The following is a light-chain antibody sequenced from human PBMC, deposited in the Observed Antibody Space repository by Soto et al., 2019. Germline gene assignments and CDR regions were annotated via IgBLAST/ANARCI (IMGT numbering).Light chain of an antibody. CDR1: QSVSSSY. CDR3: QQYDGSPRT. Sequence: EIVLTQSPGTLSLSPGERATLSCRASQSVSSSYLAWYQQKPGQAPRLLIYGASSRATGIPDRFSGSGSGTDFTLTISRLEPEDFVVYHCQQYDGSPRTFGQGTKVDIK. CDR2: GAS. V-gene: IGKV3-20*01. J-gene: IGKJ1*01.